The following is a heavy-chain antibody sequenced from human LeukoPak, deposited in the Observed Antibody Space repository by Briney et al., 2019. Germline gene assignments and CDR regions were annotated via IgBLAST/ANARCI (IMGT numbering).Heavy chain of an antibody. D-gene: IGHD5-12*01. CDR2: IYSGGST. V-gene: IGHV3-53*04. CDR1: GFTFSNAR. J-gene: IGHJ3*02. CDR3: ARDSGYDHGAFDI. Sequence: GGSLRLSCAASGFTFSNARMSWVRQAPGKGLEWGSVIYSGGSTYYADSVKGRFTISRHNSKNTLYLQMNSLRAEDTAVYYCARDSGYDHGAFDIWGQGTMVTVSS.